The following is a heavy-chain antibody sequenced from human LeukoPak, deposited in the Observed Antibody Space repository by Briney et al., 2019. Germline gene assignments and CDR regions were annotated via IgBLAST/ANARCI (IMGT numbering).Heavy chain of an antibody. CDR2: IYYSGST. V-gene: IGHV4-39*02. J-gene: IGHJ5*02. D-gene: IGHD2-21*02. CDR3: ARERVWRYCGGDSCGWFDP. Sequence: SETLSLTCTVSGGSISSSSYYWGWIRQPPGKGLEWIGSIYYSGSTYYNPSLKSRVTISVDTSKNQFSLKLSSVTAADTAVYYCARERVWRYCGGDSCGWFDPWGQGTLVTVSS. CDR1: GGSISSSSYY.